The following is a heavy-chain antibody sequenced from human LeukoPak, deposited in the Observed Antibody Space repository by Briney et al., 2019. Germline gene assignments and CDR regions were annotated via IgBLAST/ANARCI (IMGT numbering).Heavy chain of an antibody. Sequence: AGGSLRLSCAASGFTVSSNYMSWVRQAPGKGLEWVSVIYSGGSTYYADSVKGRFTISRDNSKNTLYLQMNSLRAEGTAVYYCARSGTGDSAFDIWGQGTMVTVSS. J-gene: IGHJ3*02. V-gene: IGHV3-66*01. D-gene: IGHD7-27*01. CDR3: ARSGTGDSAFDI. CDR1: GFTVSSNY. CDR2: IYSGGST.